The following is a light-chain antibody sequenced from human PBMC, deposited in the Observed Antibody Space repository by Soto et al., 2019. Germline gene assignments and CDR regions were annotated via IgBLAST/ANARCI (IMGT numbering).Light chain of an antibody. J-gene: IGLJ2*01. CDR3: AAWDDSLSCLL. CDR2: RNN. V-gene: IGLV1-47*01. CDR1: SSNIGTNY. Sequence: QPVLTQSPSASGTPGQRVTISCSGSSSNIGTNYVYWYQQLPGTAPKLLIYRNNQRPSGVPDRFSGSKSGTSASLAISGLRSEDEADYYCAAWDDSLSCLLFGGGTKLTVL.